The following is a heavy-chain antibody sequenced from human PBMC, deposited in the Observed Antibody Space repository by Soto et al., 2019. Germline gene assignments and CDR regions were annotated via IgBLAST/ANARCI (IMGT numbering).Heavy chain of an antibody. CDR3: TTDLRRGYSYGYGSSNYYYGMDV. D-gene: IGHD5-18*01. J-gene: IGHJ6*02. CDR1: GFTFSNAW. Sequence: GGSLRLSCAASGFTFSNAWMSWVRQAPGKGLEWVGRIKSKTDGGTTDYAAPVKGRFTISRDDSKNTLHLHMNSPKTEDTAVYYCTTDLRRGYSYGYGSSNYYYGMDVWGQGTTVTVSS. CDR2: IKSKTDGGTT. V-gene: IGHV3-15*01.